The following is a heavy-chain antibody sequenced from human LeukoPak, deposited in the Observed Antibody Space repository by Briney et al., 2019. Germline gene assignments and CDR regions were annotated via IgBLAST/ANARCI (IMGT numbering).Heavy chain of an antibody. CDR3: ARVAYSSSWFYYYYMDV. D-gene: IGHD6-13*01. V-gene: IGHV3-7*03. CDR1: GFTFSSYW. J-gene: IGHJ6*03. CDR2: IKQDGSEK. Sequence: GGSLRLSCAASGFTFSSYWMSWVRQAPGKGLEWVANIKQDGSEKYYVDSVKGRFTISRDNAKNSLYLQMNSLRAEDTAFYYCARVAYSSSWFYYYYMDVWGKGTTVTVSS.